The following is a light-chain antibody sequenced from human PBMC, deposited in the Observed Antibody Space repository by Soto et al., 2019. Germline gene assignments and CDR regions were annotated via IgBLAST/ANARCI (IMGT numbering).Light chain of an antibody. Sequence: EIVMTQSPATLSVSPGERATLSCSASQSVSSNLAGYQQKPGQAPRLLMYGASTRATGIPDRFSGSGSGTELTLTVSSMQPQDFAVYYCMQHNNWPPWTFGQGTKVEIK. J-gene: IGKJ1*01. V-gene: IGKV3-15*01. CDR3: MQHNNWPPWT. CDR2: GAS. CDR1: QSVSSN.